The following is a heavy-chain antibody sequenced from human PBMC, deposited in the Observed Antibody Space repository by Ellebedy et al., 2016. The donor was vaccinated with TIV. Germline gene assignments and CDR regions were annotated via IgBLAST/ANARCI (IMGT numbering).Heavy chain of an antibody. D-gene: IGHD1/OR15-1a*01. J-gene: IGHJ4*02. V-gene: IGHV1-18*01. CDR1: GYTFTSYD. CDR3: ARTIRIVATGTGVDY. Sequence: AASVKVSCKASGYTFTSYDITWVRQAPGQGLEWMGWISAYNGNTNFAQKLQGRVTMTTDTSTSTAYMELRRLRYDDTAVYYCARTIRIVATGTGVDYWGQGTLVTVSS. CDR2: ISAYNGNT.